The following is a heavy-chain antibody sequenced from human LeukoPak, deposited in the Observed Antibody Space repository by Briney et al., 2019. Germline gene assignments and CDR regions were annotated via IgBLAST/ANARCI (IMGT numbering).Heavy chain of an antibody. Sequence: SETQSLTCTVSGGSISSYYWSWIRQPAGKGLEWIGRIYTSGSTNYNPSLKSRVTMSVDTSKNQFSLKLSSVTAADTAVYYCARVGVDTAMVGDAFDIWGQGTMVTVSS. J-gene: IGHJ3*02. CDR2: IYTSGST. D-gene: IGHD5-18*01. V-gene: IGHV4-4*07. CDR3: ARVGVDTAMVGDAFDI. CDR1: GGSISSYY.